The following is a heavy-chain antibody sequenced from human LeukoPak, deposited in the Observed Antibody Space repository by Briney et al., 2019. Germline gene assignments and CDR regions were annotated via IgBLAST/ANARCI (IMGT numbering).Heavy chain of an antibody. CDR3: AARPSYGDYNLFDY. V-gene: IGHV1-58*01. CDR1: GFTFTSSA. D-gene: IGHD4-17*01. CDR2: IVVGSGNT. Sequence: SVKVSCKASGFTFTSSAVQWVRQARGQRLEWIGWIVVGSGNTNYAQKFQERVTITRDMSTSTAYMELSSLRSEDTAVYYCAARPSYGDYNLFDYWGQGTLVTVSS. J-gene: IGHJ4*02.